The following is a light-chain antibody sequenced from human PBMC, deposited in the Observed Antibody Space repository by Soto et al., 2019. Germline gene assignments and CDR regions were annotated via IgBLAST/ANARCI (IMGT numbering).Light chain of an antibody. V-gene: IGKV2-28*01. CDR2: LGS. CDR1: QSILHSNGYNY. J-gene: IGKJ2*01. Sequence: DIVMTQSPLSLTVTPGEPASISCRSSQSILHSNGYNYLDWYLQKPGQSPQLLIYLGSNRATGVPDRFRDNGAGTDFTLKISRVEAEEVGVYYCMQALQTPYTFGQGTKLQIK. CDR3: MQALQTPYT.